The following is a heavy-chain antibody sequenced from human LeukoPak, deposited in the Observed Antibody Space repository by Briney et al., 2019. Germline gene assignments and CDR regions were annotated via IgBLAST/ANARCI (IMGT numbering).Heavy chain of an antibody. CDR2: IIPIFGTA. J-gene: IGHJ1*01. Sequence: SVKVSCKASGGTFSSYAISWVRQAPGQGLEWMGGIIPIFGTANYAQKFQGRVTITTDESTSTAYMELSSLRSEDTAVYYCARSSGSPLDAKYFQHWGQGTLVTVSS. CDR1: GGTFSSYA. V-gene: IGHV1-69*05. CDR3: ARSSGSPLDAKYFQH. D-gene: IGHD6-6*01.